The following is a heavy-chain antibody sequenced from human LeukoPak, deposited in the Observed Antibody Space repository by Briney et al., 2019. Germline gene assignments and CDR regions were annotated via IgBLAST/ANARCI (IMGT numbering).Heavy chain of an antibody. Sequence: SETLSLTCTVSGGSISSRPHYWGWVRQPPGQGLEWIGSISYSGSIHYNPSLKSRVTISVDTSRNHFSLRLSSVTAADTAVYYCATLEIGDYYFDYWGQGTLVTVSS. J-gene: IGHJ4*02. CDR1: GGSISSRPHY. D-gene: IGHD3-16*01. V-gene: IGHV4-39*01. CDR2: ISYSGSI. CDR3: ATLEIGDYYFDY.